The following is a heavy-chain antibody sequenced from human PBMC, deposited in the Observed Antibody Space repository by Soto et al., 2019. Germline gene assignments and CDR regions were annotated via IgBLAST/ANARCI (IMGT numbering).Heavy chain of an antibody. CDR3: ARYYRGSGRYFFDY. D-gene: IGHD6-19*01. J-gene: IGHJ4*02. Sequence: GGSLRLSCVASGFTFSSSFMGWIRQAPGKGLEWVANINQDGGVTHYVDSVEGRFTISRDNTKDSLYLQMNSLRGEDTAIYYCARYYRGSGRYFFDYWGQGTPVTVSS. V-gene: IGHV3-7*03. CDR1: GFTFSSSF. CDR2: INQDGGVT.